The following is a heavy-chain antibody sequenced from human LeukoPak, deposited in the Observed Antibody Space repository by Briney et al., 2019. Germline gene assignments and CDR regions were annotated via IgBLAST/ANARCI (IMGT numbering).Heavy chain of an antibody. V-gene: IGHV1-2*02. Sequence: ASVTVSCKASGYTFTEYYMHWVRQAPGQGLEWMGWINPNSGGANYAENFQGRVTMTRDTSISTAYMELSSLRYDDTALYYCARGQSLNDYWGQGTLVTVSS. J-gene: IGHJ4*02. CDR3: ARGQSLNDY. CDR2: INPNSGGA. CDR1: GYTFTEYY.